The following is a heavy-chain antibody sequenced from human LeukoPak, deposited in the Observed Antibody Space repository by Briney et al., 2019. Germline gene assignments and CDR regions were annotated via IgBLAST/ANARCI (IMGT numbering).Heavy chain of an antibody. V-gene: IGHV4-59*01. Sequence: PSETLSLTCTVSGASISSYYWTWIRQPPGKRLEWIGYMYYSGNTNYNPSLKSRVTMSVDTSKNQFSLKLNSVTAADTSVYYCARVKSAYFDYWGQGTLVTVSS. CDR1: GASISSYY. J-gene: IGHJ4*02. CDR3: ARVKSAYFDY. CDR2: MYYSGNT.